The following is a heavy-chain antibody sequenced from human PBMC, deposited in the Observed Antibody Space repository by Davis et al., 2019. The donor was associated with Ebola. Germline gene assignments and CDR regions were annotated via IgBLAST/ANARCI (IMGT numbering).Heavy chain of an antibody. CDR1: GYTFTSYG. CDR3: ARGKALRFLEWMKYYYYYYGMDV. Sequence: ASVKVSCKASGYTFTSYGINWVRQAPGQGLEWMGWISAYNGNTNYAQKLQGRVTMTTDTSTSTAYMELRSLRSDDTAVYYCARGKALRFLEWMKYYYYYYGMDVWGQGTTVTVSS. D-gene: IGHD3-3*01. V-gene: IGHV1-18*01. CDR2: ISAYNGNT. J-gene: IGHJ6*02.